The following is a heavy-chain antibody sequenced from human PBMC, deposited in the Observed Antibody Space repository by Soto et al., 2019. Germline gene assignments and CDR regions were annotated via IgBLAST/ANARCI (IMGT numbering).Heavy chain of an antibody. CDR2: ISYDGSNK. CDR1: GFTFSDYY. CDR3: ARGRHSGSYYWLDY. V-gene: IGHV3-30-3*01. J-gene: IGHJ4*02. D-gene: IGHD1-26*01. Sequence: PGGSLRLSCAASGFTFSDYYMSWIRQAPGKGLEWVAVISYDGSNKYYADSVKGRFTISRDNSKNTLYLQMNSLRAEDTAVYYCARGRHSGSYYWLDYWDQGTLVTVSS.